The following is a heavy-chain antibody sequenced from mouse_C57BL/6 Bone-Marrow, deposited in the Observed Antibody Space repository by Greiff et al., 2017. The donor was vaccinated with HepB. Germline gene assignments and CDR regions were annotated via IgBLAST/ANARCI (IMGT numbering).Heavy chain of an antibody. V-gene: IGHV1-55*01. Sequence: VQLQQPGAELVKPGASVKMSCKASGYTFTSYWITGVKQRPGQGLEWIGDIYPGSGSTNYNEKFKSKATLTVDTSSSTAYMQLSSLTSEDSAVYYCAITTVVARYFDVWGTGTTVTVSS. J-gene: IGHJ1*03. CDR2: IYPGSGST. CDR3: AITTVVARYFDV. CDR1: GYTFTSYW. D-gene: IGHD1-1*01.